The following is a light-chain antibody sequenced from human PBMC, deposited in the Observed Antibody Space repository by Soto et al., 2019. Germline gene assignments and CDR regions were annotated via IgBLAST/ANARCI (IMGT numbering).Light chain of an antibody. J-gene: IGKJ2*01. CDR1: QSVSSSD. CDR2: GAS. Sequence: EIVLTQSPGTLSLSPGDRATLSCRASQSVSSSDLAWYQQKPGQAPRLLIYGASARATDIPDRFSGSGSGTDFTLTSSRLEPEDFAVYYCQQYGGSPLYTFGQGTKLEIK. CDR3: QQYGGSPLYT. V-gene: IGKV3-20*01.